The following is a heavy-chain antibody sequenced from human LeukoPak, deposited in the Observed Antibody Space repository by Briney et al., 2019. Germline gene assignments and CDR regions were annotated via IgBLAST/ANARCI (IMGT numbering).Heavy chain of an antibody. CDR2: ISSSATIT. CDR1: GFTLSSYS. J-gene: IGHJ5*02. V-gene: IGHV3-48*04. CDR3: ARGLGPRATETNWFDP. D-gene: IGHD5-24*01. Sequence: PGGSLRLSCVASGFTLSSYSTNWVRQAPGKGLEWVSYISSSATITYYADSVKGRFTISRDNAKNSLYLQMNSLRAEDTAVYYCARGLGPRATETNWFDPWGQGTLVTVSS.